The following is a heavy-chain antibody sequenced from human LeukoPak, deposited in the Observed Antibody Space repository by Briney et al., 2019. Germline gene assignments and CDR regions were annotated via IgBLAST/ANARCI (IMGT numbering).Heavy chain of an antibody. V-gene: IGHV3-21*01. CDR2: ISSGSTYI. J-gene: IGHJ4*02. Sequence: GGSLRLSCASSGFTFISYAMHWVRQAPGKGLEGVSSISSGSTYIYYADSVKGRFTISRDNAKNSLYLQMNSLRAEDTAVYYCARGLPSYDMGLDYWGQGTLVTVSS. D-gene: IGHD3-9*01. CDR3: ARGLPSYDMGLDY. CDR1: GFTFISYA.